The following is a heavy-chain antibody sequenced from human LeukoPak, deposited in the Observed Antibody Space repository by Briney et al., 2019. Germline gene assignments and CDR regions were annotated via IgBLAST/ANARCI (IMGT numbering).Heavy chain of an antibody. Sequence: PSETLSLTCSASSASTSDKYWSWIRQSPGRTLEWIGHIYNGRNTKYNPSLTSRVTISVDTSKNQFSLSLTSVTAADTAMYYCAQTTGWPGFDFWGPGALVTVSS. CDR3: AQTTGWPGFDF. J-gene: IGHJ4*02. CDR1: SASTSDKY. CDR2: IYNGRNT. D-gene: IGHD6-19*01. V-gene: IGHV4-59*08.